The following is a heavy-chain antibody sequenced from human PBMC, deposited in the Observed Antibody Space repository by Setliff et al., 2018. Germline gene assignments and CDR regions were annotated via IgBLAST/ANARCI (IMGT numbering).Heavy chain of an antibody. CDR3: ARLGLRSAFDI. V-gene: IGHV4-4*07. CDR2: IYATGGP. Sequence: SETLSLTCGVSGDSFSRYSWNWIRQPAGRAPEWIGRIYATGGPSYNPSLKSRVIMSVDKSKNQFSLRLTSVTAADTSVYYCARLGLRSAFDIWGQGTMVTVSS. CDR1: GDSFSRYS. J-gene: IGHJ3*02. D-gene: IGHD1-26*01.